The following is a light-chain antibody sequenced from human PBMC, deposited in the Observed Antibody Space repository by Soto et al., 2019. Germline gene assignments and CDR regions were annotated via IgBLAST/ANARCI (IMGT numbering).Light chain of an antibody. CDR1: QSVCSSY. CDR3: QQYGSSPT. Sequence: EIVLWQSPGSLSLSPGERSTLSCRASQSVCSSYLAWYQRNPCHAPRLLIYGASSRATGIPDRFSGSGSGTDFTLTISRLEPEDFAVYYCQQYGSSPTFGQGTKVDIK. J-gene: IGKJ1*01. CDR2: GAS. V-gene: IGKV3-20*01.